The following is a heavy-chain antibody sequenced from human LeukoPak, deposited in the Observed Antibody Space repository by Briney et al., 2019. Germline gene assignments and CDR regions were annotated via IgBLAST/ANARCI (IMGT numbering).Heavy chain of an antibody. V-gene: IGHV3-23*01. CDR3: ATDGGLLWFGELRH. D-gene: IGHD3-10*01. Sequence: GSLRLSCAASGFTFSSYAMSWVRQAPGKGLEWVSAISGSGGSTYYADSVKGRFTISRDNSKNTLYLQMNCLKAEDTAVYYCATDGGLLWFGELRHWDQGTLVTVSS. J-gene: IGHJ4*02. CDR1: GFTFSSYA. CDR2: ISGSGGST.